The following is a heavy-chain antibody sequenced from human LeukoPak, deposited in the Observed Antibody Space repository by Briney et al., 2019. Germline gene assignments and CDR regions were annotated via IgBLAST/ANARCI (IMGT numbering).Heavy chain of an antibody. Sequence: SETLSLTCTVSGDFITAYYWSWIRQPPGKGLEWIGYIYYSGSTNYNPSLKSRVTISVDTSKNQFSLKLSSVTAADTAVYYCARVDSSNWYEYRGYFDYWGQGTLVTVSS. CDR3: ARVDSSNWYEYRGYFDY. V-gene: IGHV4-59*01. CDR1: GDFITAYY. J-gene: IGHJ4*02. D-gene: IGHD6-13*01. CDR2: IYYSGST.